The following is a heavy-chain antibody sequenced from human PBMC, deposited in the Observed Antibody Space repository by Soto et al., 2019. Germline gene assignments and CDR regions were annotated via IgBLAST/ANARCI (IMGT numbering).Heavy chain of an antibody. V-gene: IGHV4-39*01. CDR2: VYYSGDT. CDR3: AGAHQSTVSPYYYYYLDV. CDR1: GGSISISTYY. D-gene: IGHD4-4*01. J-gene: IGHJ6*03. Sequence: QLQLQESGPGLVKPSETLSLTCTVSGGSISISTYYWIWIRQPPGKGLEWIGSVYYSGDTNYNPSLRSRVTVSSDTSMNQFSLRLSSVTAADTAVYYCAGAHQSTVSPYYYYYLDVWGKGTTVSVSS.